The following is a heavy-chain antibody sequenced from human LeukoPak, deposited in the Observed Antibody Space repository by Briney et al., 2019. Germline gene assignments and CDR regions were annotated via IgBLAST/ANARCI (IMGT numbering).Heavy chain of an antibody. Sequence: ASVKVSCKASGYIFTGYYVHWVRQAPGQGLECMGRINPITGSTNHVQKFQGRVTMTTNTAISEAYMELTGLRSDDTAVYYCAIGPSGYANGFDYWGQGTLVTVSS. CDR1: GYIFTGYY. CDR2: INPITGST. D-gene: IGHD5-12*01. V-gene: IGHV1-2*06. J-gene: IGHJ4*02. CDR3: AIGPSGYANGFDY.